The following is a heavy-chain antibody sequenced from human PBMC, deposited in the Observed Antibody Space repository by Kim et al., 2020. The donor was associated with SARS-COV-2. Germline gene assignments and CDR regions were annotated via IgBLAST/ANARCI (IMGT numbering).Heavy chain of an antibody. CDR1: GFTFSDYS. Sequence: GGSLRLSCAASGFTFSDYSMNWVRQAPGKGLEWVSCISSSGSSTFYADSVKGRCTISRDNAKNSLFLQMNSLRAEDTAVYYCVRDPSTGLGNWFDPWGQGTPVTVAS. V-gene: IGHV3-21*01. CDR3: VRDPSTGLGNWFDP. CDR2: ISSSGSST. J-gene: IGHJ5*02. D-gene: IGHD3-10*01.